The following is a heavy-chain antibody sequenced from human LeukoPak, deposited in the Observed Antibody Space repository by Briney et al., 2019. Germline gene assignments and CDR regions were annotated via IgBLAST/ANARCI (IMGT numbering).Heavy chain of an antibody. CDR3: ATWGYDILTGYPFDI. CDR2: INPNSGNT. D-gene: IGHD3-9*01. CDR1: GYTFTSYD. J-gene: IGHJ3*02. Sequence: ASVKVSCKASGYTFTSYDINWVRQATGQGLEWMRWINPNSGNTGYAQKFQGRVTMTRNTSISTAYMELSSLRSEDTAVYYCATWGYDILTGYPFDIWGQGTMVTVSS. V-gene: IGHV1-8*01.